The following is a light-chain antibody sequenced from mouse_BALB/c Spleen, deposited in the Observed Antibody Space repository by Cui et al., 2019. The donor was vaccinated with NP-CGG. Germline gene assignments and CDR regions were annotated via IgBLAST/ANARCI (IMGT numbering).Light chain of an antibody. CDR3: ALWYTNHWV. CDR2: GTN. J-gene: IGLJ1*01. Sequence: QAVLPQESALTTSTGETVTLTCRSSTGAVTTSNYANWVQEKPDHLFTGLIGGTNNRAPGVPARFSGSLIGDKAALTIIGAQTEDEAIYFCALWYTNHWVFGGGTKLTVL. CDR1: TGAVTTSNY. V-gene: IGLV1*01.